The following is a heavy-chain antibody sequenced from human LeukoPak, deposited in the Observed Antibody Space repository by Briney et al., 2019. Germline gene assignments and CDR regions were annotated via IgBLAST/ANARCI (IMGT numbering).Heavy chain of an antibody. CDR3: ARENPIAAAGWFGP. Sequence: SETLSLTCSVSGGSISSYYWSWIRQPPGKGLEWIGYIYYSGSTNYNPSLKSRVTISVDTSTNQFSLRLSSVTAADTAVYYCARENPIAAAGWFGPWGQGTLVTVSS. V-gene: IGHV4-59*01. D-gene: IGHD6-13*01. CDR2: IYYSGST. CDR1: GGSISSYY. J-gene: IGHJ5*02.